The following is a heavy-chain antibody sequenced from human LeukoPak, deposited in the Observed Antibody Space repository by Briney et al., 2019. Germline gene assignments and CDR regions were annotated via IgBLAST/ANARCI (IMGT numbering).Heavy chain of an antibody. CDR3: ASFDSREHDFDY. Sequence: PSETLSLTCTVSGGSISSYYWSWIRQPPGKGLEWIGYIYYSGSTNYNPSLKSRVTISVDTSKNQFPLKPSSVTAADTAVYSCASFDSREHDFDYWGQGTLVTVSS. CDR1: GGSISSYY. V-gene: IGHV4-59*01. J-gene: IGHJ4*02. CDR2: IYYSGST. D-gene: IGHD3-3*01.